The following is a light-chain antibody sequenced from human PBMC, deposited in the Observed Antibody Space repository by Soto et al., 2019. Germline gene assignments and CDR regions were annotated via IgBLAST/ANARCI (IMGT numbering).Light chain of an antibody. J-gene: IGLJ1*01. V-gene: IGLV1-44*01. CDR2: NNN. Sequence: QSVLTQTPSASGTPGQKVTISCSGGSSNIGGYTVNWYQQVPGTAPRLLIYNNNQRPSGVPDRFSGFKSGTSASLAISGPQPEDEAHYYCGSWDSSLSAYVFGTGTKVTVL. CDR1: SSNIGGYT. CDR3: GSWDSSLSAYV.